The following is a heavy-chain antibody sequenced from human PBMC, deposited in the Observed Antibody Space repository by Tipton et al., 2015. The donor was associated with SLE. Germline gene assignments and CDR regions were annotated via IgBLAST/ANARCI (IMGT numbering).Heavy chain of an antibody. J-gene: IGHJ6*03. CDR1: GGSFSGYY. Sequence: TLSLTCAVYGGSFSGYYWSWIRQPPGKRLEWIGYIYYTGSTNYNPSLKGRVTMSVDTSKNQFSLKVRSVTAADTAVYYCARGRYSSSSVYYYYYMDVWGKGTTVTVSS. V-gene: IGHV4-59*01. CDR3: ARGRYSSSSVYYYYYMDV. D-gene: IGHD6-6*01. CDR2: IYYTGST.